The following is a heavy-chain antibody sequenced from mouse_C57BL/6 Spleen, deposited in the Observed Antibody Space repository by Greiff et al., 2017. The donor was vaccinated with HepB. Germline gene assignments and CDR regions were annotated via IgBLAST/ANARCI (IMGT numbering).Heavy chain of an antibody. Sequence: EVQLQQSGPELVKPGDSVKISCKASGYSFTGYFMNWVMQSPGKSLEWIGRINPYNGDTFYNQKFQGKATLTVDKSSSTAHMELRSLTSEDSAVYYCARAYGSSYWDFDVWGTGTTLTVS. D-gene: IGHD1-1*01. V-gene: IGHV1-20*01. J-gene: IGHJ1*03. CDR3: ARAYGSSYWDFDV. CDR1: GYSFTGYF. CDR2: INPYNGDT.